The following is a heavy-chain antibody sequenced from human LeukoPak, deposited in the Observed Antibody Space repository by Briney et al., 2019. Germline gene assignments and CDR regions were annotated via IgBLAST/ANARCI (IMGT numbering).Heavy chain of an antibody. V-gene: IGHV4-30-4*01. J-gene: IGHJ4*02. CDR1: GGSIDNYY. D-gene: IGHD3-22*01. Sequence: SETLSLTCTVSGGSIDNYYWSWIRQPPGKGLEWIGYIYYSGSTYYNPSLKSRVTISVDTSKNQFSLKLSSVTAADTAVYYCARGYYYDSSGRSFDYWGQGTLVTVSS. CDR2: IYYSGST. CDR3: ARGYYYDSSGRSFDY.